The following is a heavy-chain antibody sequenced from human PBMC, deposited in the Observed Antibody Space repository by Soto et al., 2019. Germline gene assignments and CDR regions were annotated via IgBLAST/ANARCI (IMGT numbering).Heavy chain of an antibody. CDR3: ARYGSGECNRGSCYSPFDY. D-gene: IGHD2-15*01. J-gene: IGHJ4*02. V-gene: IGHV4-30-4*01. CDR1: GRSISSVSCY. Sequence: PLEILSLTCTVSGRSISSVSCYWSWIRQHPGKGLEWIGYIYYSGSTYYNPSLRSRVTISVDTTKNQFSLKLSSVTAADTAVYYCARYGSGECNRGSCYSPFDYWGQGTLVTVSS. CDR2: IYYSGST.